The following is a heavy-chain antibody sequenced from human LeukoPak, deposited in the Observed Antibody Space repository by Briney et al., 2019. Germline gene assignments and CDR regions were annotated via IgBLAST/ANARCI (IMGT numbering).Heavy chain of an antibody. J-gene: IGHJ3*02. D-gene: IGHD3-22*01. Sequence: SETLSLTCTVSGGSISSYYWSWIRQPPGKGLEWIGYIYYSGSTNYNPSLKSRVTISVDTSKNQFSLKVNSVTAADTAVYYRARVTYYYDSSGYAFDIWGQGTMVTVSS. CDR2: IYYSGST. V-gene: IGHV4-59*01. CDR1: GGSISSYY. CDR3: ARVTYYYDSSGYAFDI.